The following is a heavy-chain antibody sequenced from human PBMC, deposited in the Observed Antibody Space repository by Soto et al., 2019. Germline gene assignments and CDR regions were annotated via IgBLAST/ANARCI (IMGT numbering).Heavy chain of an antibody. CDR1: GFTFIDCS. CDR3: ASSDYYDSSGVDY. CDR2: ISVSTIYI. D-gene: IGHD3-22*01. J-gene: IGHJ4*02. Sequence: EVQLVESGGGLVTPGGSVRLSCAASGFTFIDCSLNWVRQAPGRGLEWVSSISVSTIYIYYSDSVKGRFTISRDNAKNSLYLQMNSLRAEDTAVYYCASSDYYDSSGVDYWGQGTLVTVSS. V-gene: IGHV3-21*01.